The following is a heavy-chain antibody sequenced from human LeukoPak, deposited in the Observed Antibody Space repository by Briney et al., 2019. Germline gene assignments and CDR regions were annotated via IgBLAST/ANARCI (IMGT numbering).Heavy chain of an antibody. Sequence: GGSLRLSCAASGFTFSSYDMHWVRQATGKGLEWVSAIGTAGGTYYPGSVKGRFTISRENAKNSLYLQMNSLRAGDTAVYYCAREGPEDAFDIWGQGTMVTVSS. CDR3: AREGPEDAFDI. CDR2: IGTAGGT. D-gene: IGHD1-14*01. CDR1: GFTFSSYD. J-gene: IGHJ3*02. V-gene: IGHV3-13*01.